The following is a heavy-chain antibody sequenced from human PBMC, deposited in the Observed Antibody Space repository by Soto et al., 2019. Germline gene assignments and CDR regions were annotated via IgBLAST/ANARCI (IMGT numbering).Heavy chain of an antibody. Sequence: QLQLQESGPGLVKPSETLSLTCTVSGGSISSSSYYWGWIRQPPGNGLEWIGSIYYSGSTYYNPSLKSRVTISVDTSKNQFSLKLSSVTAADTAVYYCARHNLRLVRGVIGYWGQGTLVTVSS. V-gene: IGHV4-39*01. D-gene: IGHD3-10*01. CDR2: IYYSGST. CDR3: ARHNLRLVRGVIGY. CDR1: GGSISSSSYY. J-gene: IGHJ4*02.